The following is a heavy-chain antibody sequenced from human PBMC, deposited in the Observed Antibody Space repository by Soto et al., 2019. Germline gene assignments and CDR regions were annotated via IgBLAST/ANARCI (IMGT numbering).Heavy chain of an antibody. CDR3: ARQYCSSTSCYSFPADY. J-gene: IGHJ4*02. D-gene: IGHD2-2*01. V-gene: IGHV3-23*01. CDR2: VRDDAGNT. Sequence: GRSLRLSCGASGFTFSNYAMSWVRQAPGKGLEWVSLVRDDAGNTYYADSVKGRFTISRDNSKNTVYLQMNSLRAEDTAVYYCARQYCSSTSCYSFPADYWGQGTLVTVSS. CDR1: GFTFSNYA.